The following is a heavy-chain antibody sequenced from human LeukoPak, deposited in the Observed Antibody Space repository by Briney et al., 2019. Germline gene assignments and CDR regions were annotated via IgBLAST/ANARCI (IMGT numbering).Heavy chain of an antibody. Sequence: ASVKVSCKASGYTFTSYYMHWVRQAPGQGLEWMGIINPSGGSTSYAQKFQGRVTMTRDTSASTVYMELSSLRSEDTAVYYCAYSGSPIYLDYWGQGTLVTVSS. CDR2: INPSGGST. V-gene: IGHV1-46*01. D-gene: IGHD1-26*01. CDR3: AYSGSPIYLDY. J-gene: IGHJ4*02. CDR1: GYTFTSYY.